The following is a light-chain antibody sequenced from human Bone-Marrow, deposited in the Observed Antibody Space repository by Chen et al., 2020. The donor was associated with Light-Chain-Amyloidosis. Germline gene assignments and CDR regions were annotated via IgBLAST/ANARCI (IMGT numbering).Light chain of an antibody. V-gene: IGLV4-69*01. Sequence: QLVVTQSPSASASLGASVKLTCTLSSGHSNYAVAWHQQPEKGPRYLMKLNSDGSHNKGDGIPDRFSGSSSGAERYLTIASLQSEDEADYFCQTWGTGIQVFGGGTKLTVL. CDR2: LNSDGSH. CDR3: QTWGTGIQV. CDR1: SGHSNYA. J-gene: IGLJ3*02.